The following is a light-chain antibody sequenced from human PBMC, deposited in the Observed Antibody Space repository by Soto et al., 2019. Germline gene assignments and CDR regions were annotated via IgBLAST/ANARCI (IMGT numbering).Light chain of an antibody. CDR1: QSISSW. J-gene: IGKJ1*01. CDR3: QHYGGMWT. V-gene: IGKV1-5*01. Sequence: DIQMTQSPSILSASVGDRVTITCRASQSISSWLAWYQQKPGKAPKVLIYDASNLKYGVPSRFSGSGFGTEFILTISSLQPDDFATYWCQHYGGMWTFGQGTKVDIK. CDR2: DAS.